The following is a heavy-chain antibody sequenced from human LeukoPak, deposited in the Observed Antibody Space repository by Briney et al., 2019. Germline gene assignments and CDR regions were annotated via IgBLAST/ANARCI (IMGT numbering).Heavy chain of an antibody. D-gene: IGHD6-19*01. Sequence: PGGSLRLSCAASGFTFSSYWMHWVRQAPGKGLVWVSRINSDGSSTSYADSVKGRFTISRDNSKNTLYLQMNSLRAEDTAVYYCAKVVEQWLVQDYFDYWGQGTLVTVSS. J-gene: IGHJ4*02. CDR2: INSDGSST. CDR1: GFTFSSYW. V-gene: IGHV3-74*01. CDR3: AKVVEQWLVQDYFDY.